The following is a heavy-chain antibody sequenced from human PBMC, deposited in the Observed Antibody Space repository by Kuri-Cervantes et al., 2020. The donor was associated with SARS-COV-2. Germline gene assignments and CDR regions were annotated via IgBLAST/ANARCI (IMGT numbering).Heavy chain of an antibody. D-gene: IGHD3-22*01. CDR2: ISGSGSYI. V-gene: IGHV3-21*01. CDR3: ARGLLGGSGYFYCYMDA. Sequence: GESLKISWAASTIPFSECRMRRVRQAPGKALEWVSSISGSGSYIYYADSVKGRFTISRDNAKNSLYLQMNSLRAEDTAVYYCARGLLGGSGYFYCYMDAGGKGTTVTVSS. J-gene: IGHJ6*03. CDR1: TIPFSECR.